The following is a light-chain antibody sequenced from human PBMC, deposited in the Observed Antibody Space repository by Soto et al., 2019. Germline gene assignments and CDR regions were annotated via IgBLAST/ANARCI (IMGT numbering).Light chain of an antibody. Sequence: EIVLTQSPATLSLSPGERATLSYRASQSVSSYLAWYQQKPGQAPRLLIYDASNRATGIPARFSGSGSGTDFTLTISRLEPEDFAVYYCQHRSKWPYTFGQGTKLEI. J-gene: IGKJ2*01. CDR1: QSVSSY. CDR2: DAS. V-gene: IGKV3-11*01. CDR3: QHRSKWPYT.